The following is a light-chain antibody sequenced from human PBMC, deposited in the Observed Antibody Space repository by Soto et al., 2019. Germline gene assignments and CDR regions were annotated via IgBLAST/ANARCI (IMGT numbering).Light chain of an antibody. CDR2: AAS. J-gene: IGKJ2*01. CDR3: QQSYTIPYT. CDR1: QSISTY. Sequence: DIQMTQSPSSLPASVGDRVTLTCRASQSISTYLNWYQQKPGKAPKLLIYAASTLQSGVPSRLSGSGSGTDFPLTISSLQPEDFATYYCQQSYTIPYTFGQWTKLEIK. V-gene: IGKV1-39*01.